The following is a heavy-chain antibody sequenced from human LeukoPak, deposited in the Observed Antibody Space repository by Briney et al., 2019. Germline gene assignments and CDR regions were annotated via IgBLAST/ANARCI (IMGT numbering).Heavy chain of an antibody. CDR1: GGSISSYY. CDR2: MYYSGST. V-gene: IGHV4-59*08. J-gene: IGHJ4*02. Sequence: SETLSLTCAVSGGSISSYYWSWLRQPPGKGLEWIGYMYYSGSTNYNPSLKSRVTISVDTSKNQFSLELSSVTAADTAVYYCARLGDGYNYDYWGQGTLVTVSS. D-gene: IGHD5-24*01. CDR3: ARLGDGYNYDY.